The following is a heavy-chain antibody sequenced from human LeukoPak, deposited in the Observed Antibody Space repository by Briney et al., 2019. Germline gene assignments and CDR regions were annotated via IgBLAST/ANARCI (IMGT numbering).Heavy chain of an antibody. CDR1: GGSFNGYF. J-gene: IGHJ4*02. D-gene: IGHD2-2*01. Sequence: SETLSPTCAVSGGSFNGYFWTWIRQPPGKGLEWIGEITNTGDTKYNPSLNNRVTIAVDTSKRQFSLRLTSVTAADTAMYYCARAPYIRSWYQLSRGEDYWGQGTLVTVST. V-gene: IGHV4-34*01. CDR3: ARAPYIRSWYQLSRGEDY. CDR2: ITNTGDT.